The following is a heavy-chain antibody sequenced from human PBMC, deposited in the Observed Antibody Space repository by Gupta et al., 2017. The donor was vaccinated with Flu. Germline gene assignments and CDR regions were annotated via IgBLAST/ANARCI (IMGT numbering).Heavy chain of an antibody. CDR2: IKSITDGGTT. D-gene: IGHD6-6*01. V-gene: IGHV3-15*01. Sequence: SWVRQAPGKGLEWVGRIKSITDGGTTDYAAPGKGRFTISKDDSKNTLYLQMNSLKTEDTAVYFCTTDSSSSRAYYYNNIDVCGQGTTVTVS. J-gene: IGHJ6*02. CDR3: TTDSSSSRAYYYNNIDV.